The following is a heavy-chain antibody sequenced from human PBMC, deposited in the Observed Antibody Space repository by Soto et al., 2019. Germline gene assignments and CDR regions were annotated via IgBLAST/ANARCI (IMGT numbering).Heavy chain of an antibody. V-gene: IGHV3-23*01. CDR1: GFTFSSYA. CDR3: AKDRQWLANNWFDP. J-gene: IGHJ5*02. Sequence: SRRLSCAASGFTFSSYAMSWVRHAPGKGLEWVSAISGSGGSTYYADSVKGRFTISRDNSKNTLYLQMNSLRAEDTAVYYCAKDRQWLANNWFDPWGQGTLVTVSS. CDR2: ISGSGGST. D-gene: IGHD6-19*01.